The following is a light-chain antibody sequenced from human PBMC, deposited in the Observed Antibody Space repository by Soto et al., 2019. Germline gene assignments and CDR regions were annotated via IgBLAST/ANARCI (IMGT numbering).Light chain of an antibody. CDR2: GAT. J-gene: IGKJ3*01. CDR3: QQFGDSLT. CDR1: QSVSSTY. Sequence: EIVLRHSPCTLSLSPGERATLPCMDSQSVSSTYLVWYQQKPGQAPMLLIYGATSRASGIPDRFSGSGSGTDFTLTISRLEPEDFAVYYCQQFGDSLTFGTGTKVDIK. V-gene: IGKV3-20*01.